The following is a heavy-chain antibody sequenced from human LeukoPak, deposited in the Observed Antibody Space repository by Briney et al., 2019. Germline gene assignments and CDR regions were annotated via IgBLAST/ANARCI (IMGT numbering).Heavy chain of an antibody. Sequence: SETLSLTCTVSGGSISSYYRSWIRQPPGKGLEWIGYIYYSGSTNYNPSLKSRVTISVDTSKNQFSLKLSSVTAADTAVYYCARQGGGFWFFDLWGRGTLVTVSS. CDR3: ARQGGGFWFFDL. D-gene: IGHD6-25*01. V-gene: IGHV4-59*08. CDR2: IYYSGST. CDR1: GGSISSYY. J-gene: IGHJ2*01.